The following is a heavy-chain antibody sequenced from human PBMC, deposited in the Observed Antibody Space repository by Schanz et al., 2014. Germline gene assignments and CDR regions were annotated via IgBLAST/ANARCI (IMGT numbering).Heavy chain of an antibody. V-gene: IGHV1-18*01. CDR1: GYTFTRSG. CDR2: IGGSDGNT. J-gene: IGHJ4*02. Sequence: QVQLVQSGGEVKTPGASMKVSCKASGYTFTRSGISWVRQAPGQGLEWMGWIGGSDGNTNFAQKFQGRVTMTTDTSTSTVYMELRSLTSDDSAVYYCARDRDQWDGNYLDYWGQGTLVTVSS. CDR3: ARDRDQWDGNYLDY. D-gene: IGHD1-26*01.